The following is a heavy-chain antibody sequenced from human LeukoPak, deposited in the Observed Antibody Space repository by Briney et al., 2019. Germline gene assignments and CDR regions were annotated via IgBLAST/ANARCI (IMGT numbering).Heavy chain of an antibody. CDR2: ISSSSSTI. J-gene: IGHJ6*02. Sequence: GGSLRLSRAASGFTFSSYSMNWVRQAPGKGLEWVSYISSSSSTIYYADSVKGRFTLSRDNAKNSLYLQMNSLRAEDTAVYYCARDMVRGVLPYYYYYGMDVWGQGTTVTVSS. V-gene: IGHV3-48*01. D-gene: IGHD3-10*01. CDR3: ARDMVRGVLPYYYYYGMDV. CDR1: GFTFSSYS.